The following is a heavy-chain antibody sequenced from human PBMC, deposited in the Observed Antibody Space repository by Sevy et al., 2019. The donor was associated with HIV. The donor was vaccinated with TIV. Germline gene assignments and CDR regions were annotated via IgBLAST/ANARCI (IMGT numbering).Heavy chain of an antibody. CDR2: IYYTGST. CDR3: AGAGMSVDGTYWYLDL. D-gene: IGHD6-19*01. CDR1: GGSISSYY. J-gene: IGHJ2*01. Sequence: SETLSHTCTVSGGSISSYYWNWIRQSPEKGLEWIGYIYYTGSTNYNPSLKSRVTISVDTSKNQFSLKLSSVTAADTAVYFCAGAGMSVDGTYWYLDLWGRGTLVTVS. V-gene: IGHV4-59*01.